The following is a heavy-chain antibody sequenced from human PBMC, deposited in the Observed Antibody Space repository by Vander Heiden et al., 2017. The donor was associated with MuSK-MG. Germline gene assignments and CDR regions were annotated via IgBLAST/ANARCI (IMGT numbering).Heavy chain of an antibody. CDR2: INSDGSST. CDR1: GFTISSYW. D-gene: IGHD3-10*01. V-gene: IGHV3-74*01. CDR3: ASTPRGYYGSGSRNAFDI. Sequence: EVQLVESGGGLVQPGGSLRLSCAAPGFTISSYWMNWVRQAPGKGLVWVSRINSDGSSTSYADSVKVRFTISRDNAKNTLYLQMNSLRAEDTAVYYCASTPRGYYGSGSRNAFDIWGQGTMVTVS. J-gene: IGHJ3*02.